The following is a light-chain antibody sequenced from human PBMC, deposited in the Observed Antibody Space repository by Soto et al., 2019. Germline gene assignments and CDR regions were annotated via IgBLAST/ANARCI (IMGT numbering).Light chain of an antibody. CDR1: QSVSSSY. J-gene: IGKJ1*01. CDR2: GAS. CDR3: QQYGSSPPWT. Sequence: EIVLTQSPGTLSLSPGERATLSCRASQSVSSSYLAWYQQKPGQAPRLLIYGASSRATGIPDRFSGSGSGIDFTLTISRLEPEDFAVYSCQQYGSSPPWTVGQGTKVDIK. V-gene: IGKV3-20*01.